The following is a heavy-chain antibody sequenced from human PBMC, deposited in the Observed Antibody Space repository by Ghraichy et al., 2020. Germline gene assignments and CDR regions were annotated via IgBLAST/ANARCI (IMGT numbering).Heavy chain of an antibody. D-gene: IGHD3-10*01. CDR1: GFTFSSYG. V-gene: IGHV3-33*01. Sequence: GGSLRLSCAAYGFTFSSYGMHWVRQAQGKGLEWVAVIWYDGSNKYYADSVKGRFTISRDNSKNTLYLQMNSLRAEDTAVYYCARDRGGTIVQGAFDYWGQGTLVTVSS. CDR3: ARDRGGTIVQGAFDY. CDR2: IWYDGSNK. J-gene: IGHJ4*02.